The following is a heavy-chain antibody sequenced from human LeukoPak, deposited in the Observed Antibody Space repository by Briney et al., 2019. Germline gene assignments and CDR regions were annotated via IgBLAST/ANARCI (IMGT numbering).Heavy chain of an antibody. V-gene: IGHV3-30*04. CDR2: ISYDGSNK. J-gene: IGHJ4*02. Sequence: GGSLRLSCAASGFTFSSYAMHWVRQAPGKGLEWVAVISYDGSNKYYADSVKDRFTISRDNSKNTLYLQMNSLRAEDTAVYYCARDPSRGSYYFDYWGQGTLVTVSS. D-gene: IGHD1-26*01. CDR1: GFTFSSYA. CDR3: ARDPSRGSYYFDY.